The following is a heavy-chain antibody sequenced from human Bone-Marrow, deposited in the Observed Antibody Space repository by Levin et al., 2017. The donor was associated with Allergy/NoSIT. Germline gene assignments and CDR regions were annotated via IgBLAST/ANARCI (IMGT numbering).Heavy chain of an antibody. CDR2: IKQDGTEK. CDR1: GFTFSSFW. J-gene: IGHJ4*02. D-gene: IGHD2-21*02. CDR3: ARGRTEWGELLTTIPNYFDY. V-gene: IGHV3-7*01. Sequence: PGGSLRLSCAASGFTFSSFWMSWVRQAPGKGMEWVANIKQDGTEKYYVDSVKGRFTISRDNAKSSQYLQMNSLRAEDTAVYYCARGRTEWGELLTTIPNYFDYWGQGALVTVSS.